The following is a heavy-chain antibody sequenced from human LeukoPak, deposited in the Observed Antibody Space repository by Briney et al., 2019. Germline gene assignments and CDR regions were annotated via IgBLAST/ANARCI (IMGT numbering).Heavy chain of an antibody. CDR2: ISAYNGNT. V-gene: IGHV1-18*01. D-gene: IGHD2-15*01. J-gene: IGHJ6*02. Sequence: ASVTVSCTASGYTFTSYGISWVRQAPGQGLEWIGWISAYNGNTNYAQKLQGRVTMTTDTSTSTAYMELRSLRSDDTAVYYCASPAATHYYGMDVWGQGTTVTVSS. CDR3: ASPAATHYYGMDV. CDR1: GYTFTSYG.